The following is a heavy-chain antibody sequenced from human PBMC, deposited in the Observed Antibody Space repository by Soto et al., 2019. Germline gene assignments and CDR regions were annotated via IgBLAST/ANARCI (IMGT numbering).Heavy chain of an antibody. CDR2: ISGSGGGA. J-gene: IGHJ4*02. CDR3: AKEGASSWYFFDY. D-gene: IGHD6-13*01. Sequence: EVQLLEAGENLVQPGGSLRLSCAASGFTFSNYAMTWVRQPPGKGLEGVSTISGSGGGAYYADSVKGRFTISRDNSKNTRYLKIIRLRGEGTAVDYCAKEGASSWYFFDYWGQGTLVTVSS. CDR1: GFTFSNYA. V-gene: IGHV3-23*01.